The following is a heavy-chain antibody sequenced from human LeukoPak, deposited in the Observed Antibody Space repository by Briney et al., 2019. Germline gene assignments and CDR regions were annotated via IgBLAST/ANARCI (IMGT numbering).Heavy chain of an antibody. Sequence: GESLKISCQGSGYSFTSYWIGWVRQVPGKGLEWMGIIYPGDSDTRYSPSFQGQVTISADKSISTAYLQWSSLKASDTAMYYCARLPGYCSSTSCYNYYYYGMDVWGQGTTVTVSS. CDR2: IYPGDSDT. V-gene: IGHV5-51*01. J-gene: IGHJ6*02. D-gene: IGHD2-2*02. CDR3: ARLPGYCSSTSCYNYYYYGMDV. CDR1: GYSFTSYW.